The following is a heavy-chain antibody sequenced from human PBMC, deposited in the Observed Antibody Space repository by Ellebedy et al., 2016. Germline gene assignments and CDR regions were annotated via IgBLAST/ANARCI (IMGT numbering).Heavy chain of an antibody. J-gene: IGHJ4*02. V-gene: IGHV3-21*01. CDR1: GFTFSDHY. CDR3: ARASADYYFDY. D-gene: IGHD3-3*01. Sequence: GGSLRLSCAASGFTFSDHYMDWVRQAPGKGLEWVSSISSSSSYIYYADSVKGRFTISRDNAKNSLYLQMNSLRAEDTAVYYCARASADYYFDYWGQGTLVTVSS. CDR2: ISSSSSYI.